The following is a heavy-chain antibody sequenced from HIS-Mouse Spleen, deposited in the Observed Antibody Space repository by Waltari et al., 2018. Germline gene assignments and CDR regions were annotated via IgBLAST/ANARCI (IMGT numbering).Heavy chain of an antibody. D-gene: IGHD3-22*01. Sequence: QVTLRESGPALVKPTQTLTLTCTFSGFSLSTSGMCVSWILQPPGKALEWLALIDWDDDKYYSTSLKTRLTISKDTSKNQVVLTMTNMDPVDTATYYCARIPYYYDSSGYPVWGQGTLVTVSS. CDR1: GFSLSTSGMC. J-gene: IGHJ4*02. CDR3: ARIPYYYDSSGYPV. V-gene: IGHV2-70*01. CDR2: IDWDDDK.